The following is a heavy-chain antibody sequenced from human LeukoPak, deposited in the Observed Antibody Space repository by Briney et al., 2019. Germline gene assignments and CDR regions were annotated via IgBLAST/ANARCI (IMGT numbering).Heavy chain of an antibody. D-gene: IGHD3-3*01. CDR1: GGSISSYY. J-gene: IGHJ4*02. CDR2: IYYSGST. V-gene: IGHV4-59*12. CDR3: AALLDDFWSGSDY. Sequence: PSETLSLTCTVSGGSISSYYWSWIRQPPGKGLEWIGYIYYSGSTNYNPSLKSRVTISVDTSKNQFSLKLSSVTAADTAVYYCAALLDDFWSGSDYWGQGTLVTVSS.